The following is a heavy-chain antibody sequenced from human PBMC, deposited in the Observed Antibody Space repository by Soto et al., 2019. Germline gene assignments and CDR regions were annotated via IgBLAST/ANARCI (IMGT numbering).Heavy chain of an antibody. V-gene: IGHV3-30-3*01. Sequence: GGSLRLSCAASGFTFSSYAMHWVRQAPGKGLEWVAVISSDGSNKYYADSVKGRFTISRDNSKNTLYLQMNSLRAEDTAVYYCARNLNYYYYGMDVWGQGTTVTVSS. CDR3: ARNLNYYYYGMDV. CDR1: GFTFSSYA. CDR2: ISSDGSNK. J-gene: IGHJ6*02.